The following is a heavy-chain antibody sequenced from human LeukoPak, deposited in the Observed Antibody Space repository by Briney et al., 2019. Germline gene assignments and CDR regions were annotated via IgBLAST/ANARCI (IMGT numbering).Heavy chain of an antibody. CDR2: ISYDGSNK. CDR1: GFTFSSYA. V-gene: IGHV3-30*04. Sequence: GGSLRLSCAASGFTFSSYAMHWVHQAPGKGLEWVAVISYDGSNKYYADSVKGRFTISRDNSKNTLYLQMNSLRAEDTAVYYCAREASGAFDSWGQGTLVTVSS. CDR3: AREASGAFDS. J-gene: IGHJ4*02. D-gene: IGHD4/OR15-4a*01.